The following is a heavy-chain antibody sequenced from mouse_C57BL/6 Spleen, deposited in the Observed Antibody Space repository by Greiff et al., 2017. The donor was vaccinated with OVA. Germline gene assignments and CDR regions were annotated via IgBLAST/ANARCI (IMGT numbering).Heavy chain of an antibody. CDR3: ARFSYGNFAY. D-gene: IGHD2-1*01. CDR1: GFTFTDYY. CDR2: IRNKANGYTT. V-gene: IGHV7-3*01. Sequence: EVKVVESGGGLVQPGGSLSLSCAASGFTFTDYYMSWVRQPPGKALEWLGFIRNKANGYTTEYSASVKGRFTISRDNSQSILYLQMNALRAEDSATYYCARFSYGNFAYWGQGTLVTVSA. J-gene: IGHJ3*01.